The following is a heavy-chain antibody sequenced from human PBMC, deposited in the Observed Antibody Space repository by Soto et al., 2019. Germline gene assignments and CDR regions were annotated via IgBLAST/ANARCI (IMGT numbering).Heavy chain of an antibody. CDR1: GGSISSGGYY. J-gene: IGHJ4*02. CDR3: ARGGRGVSYYGSGSYALTPVTAFLDY. D-gene: IGHD3-10*01. CDR2: IYYSGST. V-gene: IGHV4-31*03. Sequence: PSETLSLTCTVSGGSISSGGYYWSWIRQHPGKGLEWIGYIYYSGSTYYNPSLKSRVTISVDTSKNQFSLKLSSVTAADTAVYYCARGGRGVSYYGSGSYALTPVTAFLDYWGQGTLVTVSS.